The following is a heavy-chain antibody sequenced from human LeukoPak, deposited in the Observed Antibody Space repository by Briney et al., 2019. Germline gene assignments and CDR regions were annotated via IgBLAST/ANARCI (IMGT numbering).Heavy chain of an antibody. CDR1: GGSISTYY. CDR3: ARTDDAFHI. D-gene: IGHD2-21*02. J-gene: IGHJ3*02. CDR2: IFYSGST. V-gene: IGHV4-59*01. Sequence: PSETLSLTCSVSGGSISTYYYSWIRQPPGKGLEWIGHIFYSGSTNYNPSLKSRVTISLVMSKNQISLKLSSVTTADTAMYYCARTDDAFHIWGHGTTVTVSS.